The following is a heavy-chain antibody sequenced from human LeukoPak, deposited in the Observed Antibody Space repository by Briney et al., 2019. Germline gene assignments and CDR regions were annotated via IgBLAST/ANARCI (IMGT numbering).Heavy chain of an antibody. D-gene: IGHD6-19*01. CDR2: IYYSGST. CDR3: ARDPLVAGEGY. CDR1: GGSISSYY. V-gene: IGHV4-59*12. Sequence: SETLSLTCTVSGGSISSYYWSWIRQPPGKGLEWIGYIYYSGSTNYNPSLKSRVTISVDTSKNQFSLKLSSVTAADTAVYYCARDPLVAGEGYWGQGTLVTVSS. J-gene: IGHJ4*02.